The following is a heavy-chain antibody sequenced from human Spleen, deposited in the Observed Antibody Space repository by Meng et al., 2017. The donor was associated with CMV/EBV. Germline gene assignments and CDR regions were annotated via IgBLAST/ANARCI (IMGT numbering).Heavy chain of an antibody. CDR2: INWNGGRT. J-gene: IGHJ4*02. CDR1: GFTFDDYG. CDR3: ARDPLLNSGSGWYTVDY. V-gene: IGHV3-20*04. D-gene: IGHD6-19*01. Sequence: GESLKISCTASGFTFDDYGMSWVRKAPGKGLEWVYGINWNGGRTAYEDSVKGRFTISRDNAKNSLYLQMNSLRAEDTALYYCARDPLLNSGSGWYTVDYWGQGTLVTVSS.